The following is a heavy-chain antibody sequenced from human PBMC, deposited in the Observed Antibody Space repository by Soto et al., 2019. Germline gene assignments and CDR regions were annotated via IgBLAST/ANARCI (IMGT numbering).Heavy chain of an antibody. V-gene: IGHV1-3*01. Sequence: ASVKVSCKSSGNTFTTYAMHWVRQAPGQRLEWMGWINAGNGNPKYSQKFQGRVTITRDTSASTGYMELSSLRLEDTAVYYCASGIDYGELDCWGQGTLVTVSS. D-gene: IGHD4-17*01. CDR3: ASGIDYGELDC. CDR1: GNTFTTYA. J-gene: IGHJ4*02. CDR2: INAGNGNP.